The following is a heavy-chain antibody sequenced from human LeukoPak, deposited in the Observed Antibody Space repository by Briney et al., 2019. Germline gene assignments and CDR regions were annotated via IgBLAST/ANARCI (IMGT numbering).Heavy chain of an antibody. CDR2: ISTSSIYI. J-gene: IGHJ5*02. D-gene: IGHD6-13*01. V-gene: IGHV3-21*01. CDR3: ARVGAAASSFFNWFDP. CDR1: GFTFSSYS. Sequence: PGGSLRLSCAASGFTFSSYSMNWVRQAPGKGLERVSFISTSSIYIYYADSLKGRFTISRDNARNSLYLEMNSLRVEDTAVYYCARVGAAASSFFNWFDPWGQGTLVTVSS.